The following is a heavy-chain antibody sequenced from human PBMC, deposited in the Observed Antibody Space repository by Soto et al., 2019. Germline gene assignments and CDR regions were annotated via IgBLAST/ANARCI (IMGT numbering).Heavy chain of an antibody. CDR1: GFTFSTYW. CDR3: ARDDIVVVVGSNWFDP. Sequence: GGSLRLSCAASGFTFSTYWMHWVRQAPGTGLEWVSRIKGDGSSTSYADSVKGRFTISRDNAKNTLYLEMSGLRSDDTAVYYCARDDIVVVVGSNWFDPWGQGTLVTVSS. D-gene: IGHD2-15*01. CDR2: IKGDGSST. J-gene: IGHJ5*02. V-gene: IGHV3-74*01.